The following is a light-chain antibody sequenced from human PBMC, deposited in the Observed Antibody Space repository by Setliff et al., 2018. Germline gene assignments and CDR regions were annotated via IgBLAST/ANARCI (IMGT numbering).Light chain of an antibody. CDR1: SSNIGSNT. V-gene: IGLV1-44*01. CDR2: TNN. J-gene: IGLJ1*01. CDR3: NAYTSGSTYV. Sequence: QSVLTQPPSASGTPGQRVTISCSGSSSNIGSNTVNWYQQFPGTAPKLLIYTNNQRPSGVPDRFSGSKSGTSASLAISGLQTEDEADYYCNAYTSGSTYVFGTGTKVTVL.